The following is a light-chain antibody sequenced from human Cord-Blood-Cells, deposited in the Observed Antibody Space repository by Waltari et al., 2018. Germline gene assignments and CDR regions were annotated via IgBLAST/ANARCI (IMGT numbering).Light chain of an antibody. CDR3: QQYNSYST. V-gene: IGKV1-5*03. J-gene: IGKJ1*01. CDR1: QSIGSW. Sequence: DIQMTQSPSTLSASVGDRVPITCRASQSIGSWLAWYQQKPGKAPKLLIYKASSLESGVPSRFSGSGSGTEFTLTISSLQPDDFATYYCQQYNSYSTFGQGTKVEIK. CDR2: KAS.